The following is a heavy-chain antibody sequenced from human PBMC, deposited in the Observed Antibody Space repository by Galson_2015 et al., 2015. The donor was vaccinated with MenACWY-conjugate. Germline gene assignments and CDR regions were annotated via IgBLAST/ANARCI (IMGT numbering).Heavy chain of an antibody. CDR3: AKSLTILDY. J-gene: IGHJ4*02. V-gene: IGHV3-48*02. Sequence: SLRLSCAASRFTFSSNTTNWVRQAPGKGLEWVSSISSAGSSIYYADSVKGRFTISRDNAENSLYLQMNSLRDEDTAVYYCAKSLTILDYWGQGTLVTVSS. CDR1: RFTFSSNT. CDR2: ISSAGSSI. D-gene: IGHD2-21*01.